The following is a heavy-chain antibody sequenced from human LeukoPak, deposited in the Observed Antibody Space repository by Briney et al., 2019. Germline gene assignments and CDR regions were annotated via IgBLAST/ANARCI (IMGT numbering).Heavy chain of an antibody. J-gene: IGHJ4*02. CDR2: IYYSGST. CDR1: GGSISSGGYY. V-gene: IGHV4-31*03. D-gene: IGHD2-2*02. Sequence: SQTLSLTCTVSGGSISSGGYYWSWIRQHPGKGLEWIGYIYYSGSTYYNPSLKSRVTISVDTSKNQFSLKLSSVTAADTAVYYCAREQNYCSSTSCYIGSFDYWGQGTLVTVS. CDR3: AREQNYCSSTSCYIGSFDY.